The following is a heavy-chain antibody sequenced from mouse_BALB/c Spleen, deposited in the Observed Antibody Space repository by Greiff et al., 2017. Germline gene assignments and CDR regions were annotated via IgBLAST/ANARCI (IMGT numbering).Heavy chain of an antibody. J-gene: IGHJ2*01. Sequence: VQLQQSGPELVEPGASVKISFKASGFSFSGSFMNWVKQSHGKSLEWIGRINPYNGDTFYNQKFKGKATLTVDKSSSTAHMELLSLTSEDSAVYYCGKNYRYDGGFDYWGQGTTLTVSS. CDR2: INPYNGDT. D-gene: IGHD2-14*01. V-gene: IGHV1-37*01. CDR1: GFSFSGSF. CDR3: GKNYRYDGGFDY.